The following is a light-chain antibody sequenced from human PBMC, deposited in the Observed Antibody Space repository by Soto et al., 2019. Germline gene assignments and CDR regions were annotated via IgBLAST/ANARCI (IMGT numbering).Light chain of an antibody. CDR1: QSVDSN. V-gene: IGKV3D-15*01. J-gene: IGKJ4*01. CDR2: GAS. Sequence: EIVVTQSPATLSVSPGERATLSCRASQSVDSNLAWYQQKPGQAPRLLIFGASTRATGIPARFSGSGSGTDFTLTISSLQSEDFGVYFCQQYDNWPLTFGGGTKVEIK. CDR3: QQYDNWPLT.